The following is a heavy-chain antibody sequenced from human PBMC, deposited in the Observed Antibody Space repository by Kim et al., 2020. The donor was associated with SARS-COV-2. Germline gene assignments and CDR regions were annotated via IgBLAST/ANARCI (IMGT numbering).Heavy chain of an antibody. D-gene: IGHD3-22*01. CDR2: IYYSGST. J-gene: IGHJ4*02. Sequence: SETLSLTCTVSGGSISSSSYYWGWIRQPPGKGLEWIGSIYYSGSTYYNPSLKSRVTISVDTSKNQFSLKLSSVTAADTAVYYCARRFVRYYYDRQTGYYFDYWGQGTLVTVSS. V-gene: IGHV4-39*01. CDR1: GGSISSSSYY. CDR3: ARRFVRYYYDRQTGYYFDY.